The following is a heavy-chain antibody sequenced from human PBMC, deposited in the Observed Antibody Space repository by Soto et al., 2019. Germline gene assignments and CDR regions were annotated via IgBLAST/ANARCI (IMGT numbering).Heavy chain of an antibody. CDR3: ASTWSADHYFDY. V-gene: IGHV1-3*01. CDR2: INAGNGDT. Sequence: GASVKVSCKASGYTFSNYGIHWVRQAPGQKFEWMAWINAGNGDTQYLQKFQGRVTMTRDTSTSTVYMELSSLRSEDTAVYYCASTWSADHYFDYWGQGTLVTSPQ. J-gene: IGHJ4*02. D-gene: IGHD2-2*01. CDR1: GYTFSNYG.